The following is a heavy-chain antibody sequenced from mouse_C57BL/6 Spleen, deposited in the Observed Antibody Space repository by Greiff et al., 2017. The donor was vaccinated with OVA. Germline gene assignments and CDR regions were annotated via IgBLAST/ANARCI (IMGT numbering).Heavy chain of an antibody. CDR1: GFTFNTYA. J-gene: IGHJ4*01. V-gene: IGHV10-3*01. CDR2: IRSKSSNYAT. Sequence: DVQLVESGGGLVQPKGSLKLSCAASGFTFNTYAMHWVRQAPGKGLEWVARIRSKSSNYATYYADSVKDRFTISRDDSQSMLYLQMNNLKTEDTAMYYCVRERSLLLRYYAMDYWGQGTSVTVSS. CDR3: VRERSLLLRYYAMDY. D-gene: IGHD1-1*01.